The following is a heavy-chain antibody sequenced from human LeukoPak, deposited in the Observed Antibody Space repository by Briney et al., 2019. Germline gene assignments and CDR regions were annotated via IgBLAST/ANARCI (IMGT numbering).Heavy chain of an antibody. J-gene: IGHJ4*02. CDR1: GYTFTGYY. Sequence: ASVKVSCKASGYTFTGYYTHWVRQAPGQGLEWMGRINPNSGGTNYAQKFQGRVTMTRDTSISTAYMELSRLRSDDTAVYYCARTLGYCSGGSCYPSYYFDYWGQGTLVTVSS. CDR2: INPNSGGT. V-gene: IGHV1-2*06. CDR3: ARTLGYCSGGSCYPSYYFDY. D-gene: IGHD2-15*01.